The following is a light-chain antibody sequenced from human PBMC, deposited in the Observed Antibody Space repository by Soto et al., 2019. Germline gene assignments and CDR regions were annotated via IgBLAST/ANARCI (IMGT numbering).Light chain of an antibody. J-gene: IGKJ1*01. V-gene: IGKV1-39*01. CDR3: LQHYTYPWT. Sequence: DIQMTQSPSSLSASVGDRVTITCRASQSISSYLNWYQQKPGKAPKLLIYAASSLQSGVPSRFSGSGSGTDFTLTISSLQPEDFAVYYCLQHYTYPWTFGQGTKVEVK. CDR1: QSISSY. CDR2: AAS.